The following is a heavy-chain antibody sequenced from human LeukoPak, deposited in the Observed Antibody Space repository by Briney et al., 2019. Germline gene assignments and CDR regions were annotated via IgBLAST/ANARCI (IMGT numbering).Heavy chain of an antibody. CDR3: TRGAGWLIDY. CDR1: DDSISDYY. CDR2: FHNSGTS. D-gene: IGHD3-16*01. V-gene: IGHV4-59*01. J-gene: IGHJ4*02. Sequence: SETLSLTCTVSDDSISDYYRGWIRQPPGKGLEWIGYFHNSGTSTYNPSLKSRVTISADTSKNQFSLKLNSLTTAGTAVYYCTRGAGWLIDYWGQGTLVTVSS.